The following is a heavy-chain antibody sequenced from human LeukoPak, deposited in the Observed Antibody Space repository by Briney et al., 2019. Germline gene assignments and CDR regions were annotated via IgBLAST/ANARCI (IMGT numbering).Heavy chain of an antibody. CDR2: ISAYNGNT. CDR1: GYTFLSYG. Sequence: ASVKVSCKASGYTFLSYGISWVRQAPGQGLEWMGWISAYNGNTNYAQKLQGRVTMSTDTSTSTAYMELRSLRSDDTAVYYCARSGGSYHRPNFDYWGQGTLVTVSS. CDR3: ARSGGSYHRPNFDY. V-gene: IGHV1-18*01. D-gene: IGHD1-26*01. J-gene: IGHJ4*02.